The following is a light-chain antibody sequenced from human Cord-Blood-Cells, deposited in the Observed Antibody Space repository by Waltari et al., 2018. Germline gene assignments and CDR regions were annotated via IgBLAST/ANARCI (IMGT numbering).Light chain of an antibody. CDR3: MQALPTPVT. CDR2: SGS. V-gene: IGKV2-28*01. Sequence: IVMTQSPLSLPVTPVEPASISSRSSQSLLHSNGYKYLAWYLQKPGQSPLSLLYSGSKPASGAPDRFSGSGSGTEFTLNISRVEAEDVGVYYCMQALPTPVTFGAGPKVEI. CDR1: QSLLHSNGYKY. J-gene: IGKJ4*01.